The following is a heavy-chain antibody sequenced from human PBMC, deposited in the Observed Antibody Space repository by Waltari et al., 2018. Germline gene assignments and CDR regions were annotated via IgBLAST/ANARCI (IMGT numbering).Heavy chain of an antibody. V-gene: IGHV3-23*01. D-gene: IGHD3-22*01. CDR2: ISDSGVIT. J-gene: IGHJ4*02. CDR3: ARHLYSIDYLELGN. Sequence: EVHLLESGGCLAQPGGSLRLSCAAPGFIFISYARSWVRQGPGKGLEWVSGISDSGVITKYADSVKGRFTVSRDNSKNTVFLQLNSLRAEDTAIYYCARHLYSIDYLELGNWGQGTLVAVSS. CDR1: GFIFISYA.